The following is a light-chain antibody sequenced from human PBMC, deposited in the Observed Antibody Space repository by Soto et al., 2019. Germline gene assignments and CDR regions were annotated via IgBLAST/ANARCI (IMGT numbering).Light chain of an antibody. CDR1: GNDVGNYNL. V-gene: IGLV2-23*02. CDR2: EVS. CDR3: CSSSCVTTWI. Sequence: QSALSQPASVSGSPGQSVPISCSGTGNDVGNYNLVSWDQQHPVKVPKLLIYEVSRRPSGVSGRFSASKSGNTASLTISGLQAHDEADYYCCSSSCVTTWIFGGGTKLTVL. J-gene: IGLJ3*02.